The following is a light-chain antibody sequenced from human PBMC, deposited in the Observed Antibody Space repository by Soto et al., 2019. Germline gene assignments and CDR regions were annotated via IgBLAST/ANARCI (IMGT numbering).Light chain of an antibody. CDR2: SNN. V-gene: IGLV1-44*01. CDR1: RSSIGSNT. Sequence: QSVLTQPPSASGTPGQRVTISCSGSRSSIGSNTVNWYQHLPGSAPKLLIYSNNHRPSGVPDRFSGSKSGNTASLTISGLQAEDEADYYCCSYAGTYTLWVFGGGTKLTVL. J-gene: IGLJ3*02. CDR3: CSYAGTYTLWV.